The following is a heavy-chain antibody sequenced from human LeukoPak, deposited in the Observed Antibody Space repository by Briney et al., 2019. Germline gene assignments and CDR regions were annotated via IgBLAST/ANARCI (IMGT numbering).Heavy chain of an antibody. Sequence: ASVKVSCKASGYTFTSYYMHWVRQPPGQGLEWMGIINPSGGSTSYPQKFQGRVTMTRDTSTSTVYMELSSLRSEDTAVYYCARAGRIYIAAAQSVDYWGQGTLVTVSS. CDR3: ARAGRIYIAAAQSVDY. D-gene: IGHD6-13*01. V-gene: IGHV1-46*01. CDR2: INPSGGST. J-gene: IGHJ4*02. CDR1: GYTFTSYY.